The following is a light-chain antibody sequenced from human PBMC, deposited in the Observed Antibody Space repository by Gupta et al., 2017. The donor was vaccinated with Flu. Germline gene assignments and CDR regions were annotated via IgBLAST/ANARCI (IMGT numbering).Light chain of an antibody. Sequence: DVVMSQSPLSLSVTIGQAASISCRSSQSLVYKNGITYLTWFQQRPGQSPRRLIYEVSNRDAGVPDRFSGSGSVTDFTLKSSMVDAEDVGVYYCMRGTLPWTFGQGTRLEI. V-gene: IGKV2-30*01. J-gene: IGKJ2*02. CDR3: MRGTLPWT. CDR1: QSLVYKNGITY. CDR2: EVS.